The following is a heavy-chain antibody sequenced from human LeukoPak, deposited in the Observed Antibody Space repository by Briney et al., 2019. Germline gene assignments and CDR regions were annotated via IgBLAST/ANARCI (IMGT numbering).Heavy chain of an antibody. CDR2: FDPEDGET. D-gene: IGHD1-26*01. Sequence: ASVKVSCKVSGITLNDLSIQWVRQAPGKGLEWMGGFDPEDGETIYAPKFQARVTMTQDTYEDTAYMELSSLRSEDTAVYYCATDGIPGATTTLDYWGQGTLVTVSS. CDR3: ATDGIPGATTTLDY. V-gene: IGHV1-24*01. J-gene: IGHJ4*02. CDR1: GITLNDLS.